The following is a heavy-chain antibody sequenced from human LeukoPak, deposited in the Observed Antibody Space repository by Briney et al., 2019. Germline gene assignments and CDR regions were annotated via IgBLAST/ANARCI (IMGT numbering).Heavy chain of an antibody. Sequence: PSESMSLTCAVSGGSISGGGYSWRWIRQSPGKGLEWIGYIYHSGNTYYNWSLKSRVTISEDRSKNQFSLKLSSVTAADTAVYYCASVSIKYGSGFDPWGQGTLVTVSS. V-gene: IGHV4-30-2*06. CDR1: GGSISGGGYS. CDR2: IYHSGNT. CDR3: ASVSIKYGSGFDP. J-gene: IGHJ5*02. D-gene: IGHD2-15*01.